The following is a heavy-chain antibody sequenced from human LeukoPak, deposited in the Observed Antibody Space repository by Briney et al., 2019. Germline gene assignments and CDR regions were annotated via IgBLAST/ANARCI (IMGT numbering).Heavy chain of an antibody. CDR1: GFTFSSYA. CDR2: ISYDGSNK. V-gene: IGHV3-30-3*01. J-gene: IGHJ4*02. D-gene: IGHD6-19*01. Sequence: GGSLRLSCAASGFTFSSYAMHWVRQAPGKGLEWVAVISYDGSNKYYEDSVKGRFTISRDNSKNTLYLQMNSLRAEDTAVYYCARDEYSSGWYRNFDYWGQGTLVTVSS. CDR3: ARDEYSSGWYRNFDY.